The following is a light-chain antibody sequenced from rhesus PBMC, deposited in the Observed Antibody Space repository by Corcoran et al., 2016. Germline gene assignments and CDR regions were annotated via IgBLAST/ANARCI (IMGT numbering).Light chain of an antibody. Sequence: DIQMTQSPSALSASVGDRVTITCRASENVNNYLNWYQQKPGKAPRLLLYKASTLQIGVPSRFSGSGSGKDYTFAISSLQPEDFASYYCQQGYGIPYTFGQGTKVDIK. CDR2: KAS. J-gene: IGKJ2*01. V-gene: IGKV1-74*01. CDR1: ENVNNY. CDR3: QQGYGIPYT.